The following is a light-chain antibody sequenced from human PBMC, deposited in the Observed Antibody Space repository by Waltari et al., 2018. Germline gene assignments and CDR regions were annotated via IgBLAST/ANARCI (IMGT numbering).Light chain of an antibody. J-gene: IGLJ1*01. Sequence: WYQQNPGHFPLLVIYKDSERPSGIPERFSGSSSGKIVTLTISGVQAEDEADYYCLSADSSGTYVFGTGTKVTVL. CDR2: KDS. CDR3: LSADSSGTYV. V-gene: IGLV3-16*01.